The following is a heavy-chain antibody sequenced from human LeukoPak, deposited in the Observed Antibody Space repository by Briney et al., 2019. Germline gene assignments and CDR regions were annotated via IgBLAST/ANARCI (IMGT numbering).Heavy chain of an antibody. V-gene: IGHV4-4*02. D-gene: IGHD6-13*01. J-gene: IGHJ2*01. Sequence: SETLSLTCVVSGGSITSINWWNWVRQPPGKGLEWIGETHHSGRTKYNPSLKSRVTISVDTSKNQFSLKLGSVTAADTAVYYCARGGGIAAATHWYFDLWGRGTLVTVSS. CDR2: THHSGRT. CDR3: ARGGGIAAATHWYFDL. CDR1: GGSITSINW.